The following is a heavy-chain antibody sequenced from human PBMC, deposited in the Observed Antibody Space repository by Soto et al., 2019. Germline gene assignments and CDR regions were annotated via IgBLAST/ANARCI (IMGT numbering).Heavy chain of an antibody. CDR2: INHSGST. J-gene: IGHJ4*02. V-gene: IGHV4-34*01. CDR3: ARGLRIAVAGRGFDY. D-gene: IGHD6-19*01. Sequence: PSETLSLTCAVYGGSFSGYYWSWIRQPPGKGLEWIGEINHSGSTNYNPSLKSRVTISVDTSKNQFSLKLSSVTAADTAVYYCARGLRIAVAGRGFDYWGQGTLVTVSS. CDR1: GGSFSGYY.